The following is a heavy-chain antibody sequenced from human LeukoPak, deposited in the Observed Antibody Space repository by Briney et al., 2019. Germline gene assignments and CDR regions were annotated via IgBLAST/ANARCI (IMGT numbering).Heavy chain of an antibody. CDR1: GYSFTSYW. CDR2: IYPGDSDT. CDR3: ARHGLVGLGDIAAPDY. D-gene: IGHD6-6*01. Sequence: GESLKISCKGSGYSFTSYWIGWVRQMPGKGLEWMGIIYPGDSDTRYSPSFQGQVTTSADKSISTAYLQWSSLKASDTAMYYCARHGLVGLGDIAAPDYWGQGTLVTVSS. V-gene: IGHV5-51*01. J-gene: IGHJ4*02.